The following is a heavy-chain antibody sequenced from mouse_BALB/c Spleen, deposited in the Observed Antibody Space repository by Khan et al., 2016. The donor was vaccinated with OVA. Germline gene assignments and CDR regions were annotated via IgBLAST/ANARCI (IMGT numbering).Heavy chain of an antibody. CDR2: ISYSGST. Sequence: EVQLQESGPGLVKPSQSLSLTCTVTGYSITSGYGWNWIRQFPGNKLEWMGYISYSGSTNYNPSLNSRISITRDTSKNQFFPQLNSMTTEDTATYYCARTARIKYWGQGTTLTVSS. V-gene: IGHV3-2*02. CDR1: GYSITSGYG. J-gene: IGHJ2*01. CDR3: ARTARIKY. D-gene: IGHD1-2*01.